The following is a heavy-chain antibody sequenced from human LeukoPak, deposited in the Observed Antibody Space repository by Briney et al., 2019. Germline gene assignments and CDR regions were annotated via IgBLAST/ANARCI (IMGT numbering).Heavy chain of an antibody. CDR3: AKDREYDFWSGYYRY. CDR2: LSGSGGST. J-gene: IGHJ4*02. D-gene: IGHD3-3*01. Sequence: GGSLRLSCVASGFTFSSYAMSWVRQAPGKGLEWVSALSGSGGSTYYADSVKGRFTISRDNSKNTLYLQMNSLRAEDTAVYYCAKDREYDFWSGYYRYWGQGTLVTVSS. CDR1: GFTFSSYA. V-gene: IGHV3-23*01.